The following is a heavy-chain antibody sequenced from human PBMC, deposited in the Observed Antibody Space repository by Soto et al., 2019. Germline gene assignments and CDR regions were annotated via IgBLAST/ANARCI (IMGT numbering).Heavy chain of an antibody. J-gene: IGHJ4*02. CDR3: TSEDIVATIVGY. Sequence: EVQLVESGGGLVKPGGSLRLSCAASGFTFSNAWMSWVRQAPGKGLEWVGRIKSKTDGGTTDYAAPVKGRFTISRDDSKNTLYLQMNSLKTEDTAVYYCTSEDIVATIVGYWGQGPLVTVSS. D-gene: IGHD5-12*01. V-gene: IGHV3-15*01. CDR2: IKSKTDGGTT. CDR1: GFTFSNAW.